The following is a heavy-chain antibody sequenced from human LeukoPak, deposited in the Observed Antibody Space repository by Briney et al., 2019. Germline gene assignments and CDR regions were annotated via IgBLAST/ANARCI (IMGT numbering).Heavy chain of an antibody. CDR3: SRDSMYSSGWSKFDY. CDR2: ISSSGSIR. D-gene: IGHD6-19*01. CDR1: GFTFSSYE. Sequence: GGSLRLSCAASGFTFSSYEMNWVRQAPGKGLEWISYISSSGSIRHYSDSVKGRFTISRDNAKNSLYLQMNSLRAEDTAVYYCSRDSMYSSGWSKFDYWGQGTLVTVSS. V-gene: IGHV3-48*03. J-gene: IGHJ4*02.